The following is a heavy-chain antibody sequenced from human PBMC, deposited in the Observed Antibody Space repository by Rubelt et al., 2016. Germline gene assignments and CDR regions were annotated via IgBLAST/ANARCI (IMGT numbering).Heavy chain of an antibody. CDR1: GGSFSDHH. CDR2: ISHSGST. V-gene: IGHV4-34*01. Sequence: QVQLKQWGTGLLRPSETLSLTCAVYGGSFSDHHWSWIRQPPGKGLEWIGEISHSGSTTYNPSLKSRVTVSVDTSKNQFSLKVTALTAADTAVYCCARLRWNDFWFDPWGQGTLVTVSS. CDR3: ARLRWNDFWFDP. J-gene: IGHJ5*02. D-gene: IGHD1-1*01.